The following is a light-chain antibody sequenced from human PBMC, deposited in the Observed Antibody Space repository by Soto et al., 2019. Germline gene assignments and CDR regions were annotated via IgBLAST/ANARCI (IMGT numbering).Light chain of an antibody. CDR1: QSVSSK. V-gene: IGKV3-15*01. J-gene: IGKJ4*01. Sequence: EIVMTQSPATLSVSPGERSTLSCRARQSVSSKLAWYQQKPGQAPRLLIYGASTSATGIPARFSGSVSRTEFTLTSSRMQSEEFAVYYCQQYNNWPPLTFGGVTKVKIK. CDR2: GAS. CDR3: QQYNNWPPLT.